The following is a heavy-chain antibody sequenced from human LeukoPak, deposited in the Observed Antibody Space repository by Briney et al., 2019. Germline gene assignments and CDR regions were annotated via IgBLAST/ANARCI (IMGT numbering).Heavy chain of an antibody. D-gene: IGHD6-19*01. J-gene: IGHJ3*02. V-gene: IGHV5-51*01. CDR3: ARHMISGSGWHFPDLSHAFDI. CDR2: IYPSDSDT. Sequence: GESLKISCKGSGYIFTNYWIGWVRQMPGKGLEWMGIIYPSDSDTRYSPSFQGQVTISADKSISTAYLQWSSLKASDTAMYYCARHMISGSGWHFPDLSHAFDIWGQGTMVTVSS. CDR1: GYIFTNYW.